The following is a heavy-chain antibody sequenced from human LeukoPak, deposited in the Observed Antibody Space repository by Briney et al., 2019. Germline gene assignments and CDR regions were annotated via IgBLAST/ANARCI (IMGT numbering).Heavy chain of an antibody. CDR3: ARESRVVAGAAFDI. Sequence: GVALRLSCAASGFTVSSNYMSWVRQAPGKGLEGVSGVYSGGSTYYADSVRDRFTISIDSSKNTLYLQMNSLRAEDKAVYYCARESRVVAGAAFDIWGQGTMVTVSS. J-gene: IGHJ3*02. CDR1: GFTVSSNY. V-gene: IGHV3-53*01. D-gene: IGHD3-22*01. CDR2: VYSGGST.